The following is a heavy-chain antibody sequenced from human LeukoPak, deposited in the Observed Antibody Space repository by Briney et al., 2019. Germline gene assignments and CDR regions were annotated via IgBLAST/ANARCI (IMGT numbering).Heavy chain of an antibody. J-gene: IGHJ4*02. Sequence: SETLSLTCTVSGGSISSSSYYWGWLRQPPGTGLEWIGSIYYSGSTYYNPSLKSRVTISVDTSKNQFSLKLSSVTAADTAVYYCARLRYNRYYFDYWGQGTLVTVSS. CDR3: ARLRYNRYYFDY. CDR1: GGSISSSSYY. V-gene: IGHV4-39*01. CDR2: IYYSGST. D-gene: IGHD1-14*01.